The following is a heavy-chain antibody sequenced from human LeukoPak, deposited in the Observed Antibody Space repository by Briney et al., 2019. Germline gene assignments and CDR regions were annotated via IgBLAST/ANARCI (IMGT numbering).Heavy chain of an antibody. CDR1: GFTFSSYE. CDR2: ISRSGTTI. CDR3: ARDPRSTLIQIAAAGFVY. Sequence: GGSLRLSCAASGFTFSSYEMNWVRQAPGRGLEWVSFISRSGTTIYYADSVKGRFTISRDNSKNTLYLQVNSLRAEDTAVYYCARDPRSTLIQIAAAGFVYWGQGTLVTVSS. V-gene: IGHV3-48*03. D-gene: IGHD6-13*01. J-gene: IGHJ4*02.